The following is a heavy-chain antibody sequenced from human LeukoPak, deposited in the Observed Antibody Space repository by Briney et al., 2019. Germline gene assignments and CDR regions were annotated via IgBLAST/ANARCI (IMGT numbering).Heavy chain of an antibody. CDR2: IWYDGSNK. CDR3: ARASSNAFDI. Sequence: PGGSLRLSCVASGFTFSNYGMHWVRQAPGKGLEWVAVIWYDGSNKYYADSVKGRFTISRDNSKNTLYLQMNSLRAEDTAAYYCARASSNAFDIWGQGTMVTVSS. CDR1: GFTFSNYG. J-gene: IGHJ3*02. V-gene: IGHV3-33*01.